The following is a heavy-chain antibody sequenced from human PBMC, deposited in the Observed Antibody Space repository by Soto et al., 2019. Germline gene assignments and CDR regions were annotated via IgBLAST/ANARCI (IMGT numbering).Heavy chain of an antibody. Sequence: EVQLLESGGGLVQPGGSLRLSCAASGFTFSSYAMSWVRQAPGKGLEWVSAISGSGGSTYYADSVKGRFTISRDNSKNTLYLQMNSLRAEDTAVYYCAKVPYYDSSGYSDYYYYYGMDVWGQGTTVTVSS. CDR2: ISGSGGST. D-gene: IGHD3-22*01. CDR1: GFTFSSYA. CDR3: AKVPYYDSSGYSDYYYYYGMDV. V-gene: IGHV3-23*01. J-gene: IGHJ6*02.